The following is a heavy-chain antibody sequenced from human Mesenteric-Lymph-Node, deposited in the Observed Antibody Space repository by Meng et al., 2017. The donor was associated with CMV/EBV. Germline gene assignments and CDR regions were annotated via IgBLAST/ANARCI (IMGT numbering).Heavy chain of an antibody. CDR3: ARDYDFSTGQYYFPY. CDR2: IIPNTGAT. CDR1: GYTFADYY. Sequence: SGYTFADYYMHWVRQAPGLGLEWMGWIIPNTGATNYAQKFKGRVTMTRDTPISTAYMELSRLTSDDTAIYYCARDYDFSTGQYYFPYWGQGTLVTVSS. V-gene: IGHV1-2*02. J-gene: IGHJ4*02. D-gene: IGHD3-3*01.